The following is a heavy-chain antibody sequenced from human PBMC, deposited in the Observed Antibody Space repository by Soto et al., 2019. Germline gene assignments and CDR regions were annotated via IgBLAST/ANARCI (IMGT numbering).Heavy chain of an antibody. J-gene: IGHJ5*02. Sequence: QVQLQESGPGLVKSSETLSLTCSVSGDSSSTYYWGWIRQPPGKGLEWIGYINYSGRSNHNPSLKRRRSISVDASKNQVSLKLTSVTAADTAVYYCARSYCADSVSCNWFDPWGQGTLVVVSS. V-gene: IGHV4-59*01. CDR1: GDSSSTYY. D-gene: IGHD2-8*02. CDR3: ARSYCADSVSCNWFDP. CDR2: INYSGRS.